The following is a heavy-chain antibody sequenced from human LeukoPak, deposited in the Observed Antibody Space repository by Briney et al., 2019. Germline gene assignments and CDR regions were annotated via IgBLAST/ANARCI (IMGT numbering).Heavy chain of an antibody. V-gene: IGHV3-30*02. J-gene: IGHJ3*02. CDR1: GFTFSSYG. CDR2: IRYDGSNK. Sequence: GGSLRLSCAASGFTFSSYGMHWVRQAPGKGLEWVAFIRYDGSNKYYADSVKGRFTISRDNSKNTLYLQMNSLRAEDTAVYYCARGADSGLTFDIWGQGTMVTVSS. D-gene: IGHD3/OR15-3a*01. CDR3: ARGADSGLTFDI.